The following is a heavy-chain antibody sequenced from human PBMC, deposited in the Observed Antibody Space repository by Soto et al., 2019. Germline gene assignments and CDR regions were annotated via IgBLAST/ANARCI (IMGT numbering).Heavy chain of an antibody. Sequence: SVKVSCKASGGTFSSYAISWVRQAPGQGLERMGVFILIFGTANYAQKFQGRVAITADESTSTAYMELSSLRSEDTAVYYCASSIDYFSSGYPPDYYYYGMDVWGQGTTVTVSS. V-gene: IGHV1-69*13. CDR3: ASSIDYFSSGYPPDYYYYGMDV. CDR1: GGTFSSYA. J-gene: IGHJ6*02. D-gene: IGHD3-22*01. CDR2: FILIFGTA.